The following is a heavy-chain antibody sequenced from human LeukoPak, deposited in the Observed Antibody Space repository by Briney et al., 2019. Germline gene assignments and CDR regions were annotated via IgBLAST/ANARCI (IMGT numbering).Heavy chain of an antibody. Sequence: GGSLGLSCAASGFTFSSYWMTWVRRAPGKGREWVASIKQDGSEKYYVDSVKGRYSISRDNAKNSLYLQMNSLRVEDPALYYCATYSGSRRACDYWGQGTLVTVSS. CDR3: ATYSGSRRACDY. D-gene: IGHD1-26*01. CDR2: IKQDGSEK. V-gene: IGHV3-7*01. J-gene: IGHJ4*02. CDR1: GFTFSSYW.